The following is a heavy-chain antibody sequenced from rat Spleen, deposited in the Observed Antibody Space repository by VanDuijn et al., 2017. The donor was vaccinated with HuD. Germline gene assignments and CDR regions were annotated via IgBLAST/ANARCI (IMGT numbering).Heavy chain of an antibody. CDR2: ISPDGGST. Sequence: EVQLVESGGGLVQPGRSLKLSCAASGFTFSNYGMAWVCQAPTKGLEWVATISPDGGSTYYPDSVKGRFTISRNNAENTVYLQMNSLRSEDTATYYCTTEATRVYFDYWGQGVMVTVSS. J-gene: IGHJ2*01. CDR3: TTEATRVYFDY. V-gene: IGHV5-29*01. CDR1: GFTFSNYG. D-gene: IGHD1-4*01.